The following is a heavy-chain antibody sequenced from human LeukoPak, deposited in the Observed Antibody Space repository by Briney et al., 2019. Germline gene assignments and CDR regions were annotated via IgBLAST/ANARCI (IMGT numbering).Heavy chain of an antibody. CDR1: GCSISNSNYF. D-gene: IGHD3-10*01. Sequence: PSETLSLTCTVSGCSISNSNYFWSWIRQPPGQELEWIASINYGGTTYYNPSLKSRVTISVDTSKNQFSLRLTSVTAADTAVYLCARYVVYGSGKYYFDYWGQGSLVSVSS. CDR2: INYGGTT. V-gene: IGHV4-39*01. CDR3: ARYVVYGSGKYYFDY. J-gene: IGHJ4*02.